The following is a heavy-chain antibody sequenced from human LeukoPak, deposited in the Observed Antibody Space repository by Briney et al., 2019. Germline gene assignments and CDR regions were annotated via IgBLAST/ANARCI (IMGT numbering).Heavy chain of an antibody. J-gene: IGHJ4*02. CDR3: AKSGGIAAAVRDFDY. Sequence: GGSLRLSCAASGFTFSSYDMSWVRQAPGKGLEWVSAISGSGGSTYYADSVKGRFTISRDNSKNTLYLQMNSLRADDTAVYYCAKSGGIAAAVRDFDYWGQGALVTVSS. CDR1: GFTFSSYD. D-gene: IGHD6-13*01. V-gene: IGHV3-23*01. CDR2: ISGSGGST.